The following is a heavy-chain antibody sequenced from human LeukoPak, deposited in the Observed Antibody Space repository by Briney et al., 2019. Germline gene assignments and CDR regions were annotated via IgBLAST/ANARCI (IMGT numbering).Heavy chain of an antibody. CDR3: ARGWGGSTPTVTTRPRYCDL. V-gene: IGHV4-31*03. D-gene: IGHD4-11*01. CDR2: IYYSGST. J-gene: IGHJ2*01. CDR1: GGSISSGGYY. Sequence: KPSETLSLTCTVSGGSISSGGYYWSWIRQHPGKGLEWIGYIYYSGSTYYNPSLKSRVTISVDTSKNQFSLKLSSVTAADTAVYYCARGWGGSTPTVTTRPRYCDLWGRGTLVTVSS.